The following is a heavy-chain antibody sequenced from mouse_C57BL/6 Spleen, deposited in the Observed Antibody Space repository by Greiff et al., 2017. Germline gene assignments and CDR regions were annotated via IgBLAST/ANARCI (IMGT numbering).Heavy chain of an antibody. CDR1: GYTFTSYW. D-gene: IGHD1-1*01. J-gene: IGHJ2*01. V-gene: IGHV1-64*01. CDR3: ARLDGSRGYYFDY. Sequence: VQLQQPGAELVKPGASVKLSCKASGYTFTSYWMHWVKQRPGQGLEWIGMIHPNSGSTNYNEKFKSKATLTVDKSSSTAYMQLSSLTSEDSAVYYCARLDGSRGYYFDYWGQGTTLTVSS. CDR2: IHPNSGST.